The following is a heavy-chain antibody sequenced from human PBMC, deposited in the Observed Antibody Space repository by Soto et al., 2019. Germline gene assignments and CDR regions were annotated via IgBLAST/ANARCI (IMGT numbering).Heavy chain of an antibody. CDR1: GFTFSSYA. D-gene: IGHD6-13*01. V-gene: IGHV3-30-3*01. Sequence: QVQLVESGGGVVQPGRSLRLSCAASGFTFSSYAMHWVRQAPGKGLEWVAVISYDGSNKYYADSVKGRFTISRDNSKTTLYLQMNSLRAEDTAVYYCASSGGAAAGTWGQGTLVTVSS. CDR3: ASSGGAAAGT. J-gene: IGHJ5*02. CDR2: ISYDGSNK.